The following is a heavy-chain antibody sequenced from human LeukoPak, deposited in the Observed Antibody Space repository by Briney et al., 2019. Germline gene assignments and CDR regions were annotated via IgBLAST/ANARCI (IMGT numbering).Heavy chain of an antibody. Sequence: SETLSLTCTVSGYSISSGYYWGWIRQPPGKGLEWIGSIYHSGSTYYNPSLKSRVTISVDTSKNQFSLKLSSVTAADTAVYYCARWARAGIAAAGTLYYFDYWGHGTLVTVSS. V-gene: IGHV4-38-2*02. CDR1: GYSISSGYY. CDR3: ARWARAGIAAAGTLYYFDY. D-gene: IGHD6-13*01. CDR2: IYHSGST. J-gene: IGHJ4*01.